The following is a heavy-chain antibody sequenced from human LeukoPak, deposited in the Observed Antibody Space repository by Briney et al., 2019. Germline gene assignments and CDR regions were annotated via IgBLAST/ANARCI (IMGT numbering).Heavy chain of an antibody. Sequence: PGGSLRLSCAASGFTFSSYAMHWVRQAPGKGLEWVAVISCDGSNKYYADSVKGRFTISRDNSKNTLYLQMNSLRAEDTAVYYCARGQGYYDILTGYWPGDYWGQGTLVTVSS. V-gene: IGHV3-30*04. CDR2: ISCDGSNK. CDR1: GFTFSSYA. D-gene: IGHD3-9*01. CDR3: ARGQGYYDILTGYWPGDY. J-gene: IGHJ4*02.